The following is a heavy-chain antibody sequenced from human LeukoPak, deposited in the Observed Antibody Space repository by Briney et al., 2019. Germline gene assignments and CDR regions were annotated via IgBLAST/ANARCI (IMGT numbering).Heavy chain of an antibody. J-gene: IGHJ4*02. D-gene: IGHD4-17*01. V-gene: IGHV3-48*02. CDR1: GFALRSHG. CDR2: ISPGGDTI. CDR3: ARVRGPTVTTMYFDY. Sequence: GGSLRLSCAGSGFALRSHGMIWVRQAPGRGLEWISYISPGGDTIYNADSVKGRFTISRDNAKNSLSLHMNGLTDEDTATYHCARVRGPTVTTMYFDYWGQGTLVTVSS.